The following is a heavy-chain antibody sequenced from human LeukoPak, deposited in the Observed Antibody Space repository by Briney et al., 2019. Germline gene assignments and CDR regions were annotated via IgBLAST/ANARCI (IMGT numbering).Heavy chain of an antibody. CDR3: ARYSYGHSVDY. CDR2: IYYSGST. J-gene: IGHJ4*02. Sequence: SETLSLTCTVSGGSISSGGYYWSRIRQHPGKGLEWIGYIYYSGSTYYNPSLKSRVTISVDTSKNQFSLKLSSVTAADTAVYYCARYSYGHSVDYWGQGTLVTVSS. D-gene: IGHD5-18*01. V-gene: IGHV4-31*03. CDR1: GGSISSGGYY.